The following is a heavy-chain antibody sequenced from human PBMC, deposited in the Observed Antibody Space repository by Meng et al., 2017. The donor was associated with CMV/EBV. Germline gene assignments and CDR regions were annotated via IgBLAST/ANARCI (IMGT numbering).Heavy chain of an antibody. CDR2: IKNSGSN. V-gene: IGHV4-34*01. Sequence: SASGYYCSWNGQHPGKRVEGIGEIKNSGSNNDNPYIKSRVTISVDTSRSQFSPKLSSVIAADTAVYDCARGVGYWSSTSCYPRFDPWGQGTLVTVSS. CDR1: SASGYY. CDR3: ARGVGYWSSTSCYPRFDP. D-gene: IGHD2-2*01. J-gene: IGHJ5*02.